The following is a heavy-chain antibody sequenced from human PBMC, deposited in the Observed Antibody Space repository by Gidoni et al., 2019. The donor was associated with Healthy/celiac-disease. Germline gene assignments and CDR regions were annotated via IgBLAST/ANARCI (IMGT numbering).Heavy chain of an antibody. CDR2: IFSGGST. CDR3: ARGSGSWFDP. Sequence: EGQLVETGGGLIQLGGSLRLSCATSGFTVSSNYMSWVSQAPGKGLGWVSVIFSGGSTYYADSVKSRFTISRDNSKNTLYLQMNILRAEDTAVYYCARGSGSWFDPWGQGTLVTVSS. CDR1: GFTVSSNY. V-gene: IGHV3-53*02. D-gene: IGHD2-15*01. J-gene: IGHJ5*02.